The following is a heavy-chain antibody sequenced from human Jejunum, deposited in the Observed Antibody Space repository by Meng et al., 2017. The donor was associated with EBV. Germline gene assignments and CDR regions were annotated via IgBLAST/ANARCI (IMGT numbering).Heavy chain of an antibody. V-gene: IGHV4-39*01. D-gene: IGHD3-10*01. Sequence: LQRQQSGPGLVKPSETLSLTCTVSGGSISSSSYHWGWIRQPPGKGLEWIGSIYYSGSTYYNPSLKSRVTISVDTSKNQFSLKLSSVTAADTAVYYCARRGGEGWFDPWGQGTLVTVSS. CDR1: GGSISSSSYH. CDR2: IYYSGST. J-gene: IGHJ5*02. CDR3: ARRGGEGWFDP.